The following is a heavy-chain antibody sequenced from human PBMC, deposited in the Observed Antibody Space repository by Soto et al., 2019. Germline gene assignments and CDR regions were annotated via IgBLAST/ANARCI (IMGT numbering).Heavy chain of an antibody. J-gene: IGHJ5*02. CDR3: ARDLAGYWFDP. CDR1: GDSITSNSYF. CDR2: IYHSGST. V-gene: IGHV4-61*05. Sequence: SETLSLTCTVSGDSITSNSYFWARIRQPPGKGLEWIGYIYHSGSTLYNPSLKSRVTISVDKSKNQFSLKLTSVTAEDTAVYYCARDLAGYWFDPWGQGTLVTVSS.